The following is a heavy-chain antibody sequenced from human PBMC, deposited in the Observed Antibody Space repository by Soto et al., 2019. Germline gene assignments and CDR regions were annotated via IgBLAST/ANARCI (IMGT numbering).Heavy chain of an antibody. CDR1: GGFVDSGGYY. Sequence: QVQLQESGPGLVKPSRTLTLTCTVSGGFVDSGGYYWTWIRHLPGKGLEWIGYMRYSGSSSYNPSLESRVTMSFDTSTNNFSLKLSSVTAADTAVYYCAIPEGDPRHFGDYGRSGWGAFDIWGQGTMVTVSS. D-gene: IGHD4-17*01. V-gene: IGHV4-31*03. J-gene: IGHJ3*02. CDR2: MRYSGSS. CDR3: AIPEGDPRHFGDYGRSGWGAFDI.